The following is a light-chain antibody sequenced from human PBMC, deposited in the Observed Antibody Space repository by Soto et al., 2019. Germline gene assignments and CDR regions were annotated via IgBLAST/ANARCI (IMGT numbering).Light chain of an antibody. CDR1: GSNVGAYNY. V-gene: IGLV2-11*01. J-gene: IGLJ1*01. CDR2: DVS. CDR3: CSYAGTYIHYV. Sequence: QLVLTQPRSVSGSPGQSVTISCTGTGSNVGAYNYVSWYQQHPGKAPKLMIYDVSNRPSGVPDRFSGSKSANTASLTISGLQPEDEADYYCCSYAGTYIHYVFGSGTKLTVL.